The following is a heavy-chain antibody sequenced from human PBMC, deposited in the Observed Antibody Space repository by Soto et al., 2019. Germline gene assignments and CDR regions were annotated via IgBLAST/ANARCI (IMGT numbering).Heavy chain of an antibody. V-gene: IGHV1-69*01. CDR1: GGTFDTYA. D-gene: IGHD2-2*01. CDR3: ARTGDIVVVGDFYYGMDV. Sequence: QVQLVQSGAEVKMPGSSVKVSCTASGGTFDTYALSWVRQAPGQGLEWLGGIIPIFTKPTYARKFQGRITNTADESTTTVYLDLSSLTSDDTAVYYCARTGDIVVVGDFYYGMDVWGQGTTVIVSS. J-gene: IGHJ6*02. CDR2: IIPIFTKP.